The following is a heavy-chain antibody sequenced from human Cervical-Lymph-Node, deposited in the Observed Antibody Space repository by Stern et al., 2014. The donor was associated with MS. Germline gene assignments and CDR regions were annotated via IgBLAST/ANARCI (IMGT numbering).Heavy chain of an antibody. CDR1: GFSVTNNY. Sequence: EVQLVESGGGLIQPGGSLRLSCPASGFSVTNNYMSWVRQAPVQGLEWVSVIYSGGSTYYADSVKGRFPSSRDNSKNTVFLQMNSLRVEDTAVYYCARARIEYSSSSFTSVPRGTSYGMDVWGQGTTVTVSS. D-gene: IGHD6-6*01. CDR2: IYSGGST. CDR3: ARARIEYSSSSFTSVPRGTSYGMDV. V-gene: IGHV3-53*01. J-gene: IGHJ6*02.